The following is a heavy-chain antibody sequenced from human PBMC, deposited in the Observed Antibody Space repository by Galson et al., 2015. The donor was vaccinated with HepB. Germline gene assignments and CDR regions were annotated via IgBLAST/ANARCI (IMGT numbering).Heavy chain of an antibody. V-gene: IGHV3-30*04. CDR2: ISYDGSNK. CDR1: GFTFSSYA. J-gene: IGHJ4*02. CDR3: ARGQRNIVTMIVVVIKADY. Sequence: SLRLSCAASGFTFSSYAMHWVRQAPGKGLEWVAVISYDGSNKYYADSVKGRFTISRDNSKNTLYLQMNSLRAEDTAVYYCARGQRNIVTMIVVVIKADYWGQGTLVTVSS. D-gene: IGHD3-22*01.